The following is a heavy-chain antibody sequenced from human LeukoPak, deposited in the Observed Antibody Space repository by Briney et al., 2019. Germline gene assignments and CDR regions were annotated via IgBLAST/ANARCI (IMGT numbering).Heavy chain of an antibody. Sequence: PSETLSLTCTVSGGSVSSGSDYGSWIRQPPGKGLEWIGHISYSGSTNYNPSLKSRVTISLDTSKNQLSLKLSSVTTADTAVYYCARGQAALWFGELWGQGTLVTVSS. J-gene: IGHJ4*02. D-gene: IGHD3-10*01. CDR2: ISYSGST. CDR3: ARGQAALWFGEL. V-gene: IGHV4-61*01. CDR1: GGSVSSGSDY.